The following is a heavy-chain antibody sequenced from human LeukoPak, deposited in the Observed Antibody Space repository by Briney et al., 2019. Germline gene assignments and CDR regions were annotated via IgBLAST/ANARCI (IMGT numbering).Heavy chain of an antibody. CDR3: AKDLSRGGGSLPDYFDY. D-gene: IGHD2-15*01. Sequence: GTLIPSCAASGFTFRLCVMHGARPAPPKGRAWVSGDIVRGGSTYYQASLKGRITISRDNSKNPLSLQLNSLRAEDTAVYNCAKDLSRGGGSLPDYFDYWGQGTLVTVSS. CDR2: DIVRGGST. J-gene: IGHJ4*02. CDR1: GFTFRLCV. V-gene: IGHV3-23*01.